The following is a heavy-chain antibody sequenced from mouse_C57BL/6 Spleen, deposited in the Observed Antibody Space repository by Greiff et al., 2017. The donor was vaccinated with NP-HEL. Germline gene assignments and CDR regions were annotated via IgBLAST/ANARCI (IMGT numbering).Heavy chain of an antibody. CDR3: AREYYGSRRYAMDY. CDR2: IDPSDSET. CDR1: GYTFTSYW. Sequence: QVQLQQPGAELVRPGSSVKLSCKASGYTFTSYWMHWVKQRPIQGLEWIGNIDPSDSETHYNQKFKDKATLTVDKSSSTAYMQLSSLTSEDSAVYYCAREYYGSRRYAMDYWGQGTSVTVSS. V-gene: IGHV1-52*01. D-gene: IGHD1-1*01. J-gene: IGHJ4*01.